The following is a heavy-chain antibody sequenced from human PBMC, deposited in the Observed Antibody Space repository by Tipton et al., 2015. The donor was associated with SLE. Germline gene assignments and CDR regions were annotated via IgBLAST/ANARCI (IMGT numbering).Heavy chain of an antibody. CDR2: IYDSGST. V-gene: IGHV4-61*01. D-gene: IGHD6-13*01. CDR1: GGSISSSSYY. CDR3: ARGAAAADTGAFDI. Sequence: TLSLTCSVSGGSISSSSYYWSWIRQPPGKGLEWIGYIYDSGSTNYNPSLKSRVSISVDTSKNQFSLKLSSVTPADTAVYYCARGAAAADTGAFDIWGQGTMVTVSS. J-gene: IGHJ3*02.